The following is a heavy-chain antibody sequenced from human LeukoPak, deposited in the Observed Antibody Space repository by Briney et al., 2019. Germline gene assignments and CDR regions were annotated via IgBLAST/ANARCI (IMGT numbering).Heavy chain of an antibody. CDR3: AREGGDPRWLDP. J-gene: IGHJ5*02. CDR1: GGSISSYY. CDR2: INTSGST. D-gene: IGHD6-25*01. V-gene: IGHV4-4*07. Sequence: SETLSLTCTVSGGSISSYYWTWIRRSAGKGLEWIGRINTSGSTNYNPSLRSRVTMSVNTSKNQFSLNLTSVTAADTAVYSCAREGGDPRWLDPWGQGTLVTVSS.